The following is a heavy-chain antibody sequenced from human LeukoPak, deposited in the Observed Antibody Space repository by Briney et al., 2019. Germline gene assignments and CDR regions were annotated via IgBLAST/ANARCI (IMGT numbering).Heavy chain of an antibody. CDR3: ARLGLGYYGSGSYYKSPPYYYYYMDV. CDR2: IYPGDSDT. D-gene: IGHD3-10*01. CDR1: GYSFTSYW. Sequence: GESLKISCKGSGYSFTSYWIGWVRQMPGKGLEWMGIIYPGDSDTRYSPSFQGQVTISADKSISTAYLQWSSLKASDTAMYYCARLGLGYYGSGSYYKSPPYYYYYMDVWGKGTTVTISS. V-gene: IGHV5-51*01. J-gene: IGHJ6*03.